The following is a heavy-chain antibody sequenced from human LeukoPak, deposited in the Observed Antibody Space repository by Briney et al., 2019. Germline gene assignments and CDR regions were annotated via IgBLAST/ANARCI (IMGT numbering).Heavy chain of an antibody. J-gene: IGHJ4*02. Sequence: PSGTLSLTCTVSSGSIRTSYCSWIRQPPEKGLEWIGYIYYSGSTNYNPSLKSRVTISVDTSRNQFSLKLSSVTAADTAVYYCARAPNPDFFDDWGQGTLVTVSS. CDR3: ARAPNPDFFDD. D-gene: IGHD2-8*01. V-gene: IGHV4-59*01. CDR1: SGSIRTSY. CDR2: IYYSGST.